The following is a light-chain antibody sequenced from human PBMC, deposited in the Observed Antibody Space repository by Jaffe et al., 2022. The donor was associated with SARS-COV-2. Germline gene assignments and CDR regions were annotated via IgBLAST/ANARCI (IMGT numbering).Light chain of an antibody. J-gene: IGKJ3*01. Sequence: DIQLTQSPSFLSASVGDRVTITCRASQGISSFLAWYQQKPGEGPKLLIYAASTLQSGVPLRFSGSGSGTEFTLTISSLQPEDFATYYCQQLNSYPFTFGPGTKVDIK. V-gene: IGKV1-9*01. CDR2: AAS. CDR3: QQLNSYPFT. CDR1: QGISSF.